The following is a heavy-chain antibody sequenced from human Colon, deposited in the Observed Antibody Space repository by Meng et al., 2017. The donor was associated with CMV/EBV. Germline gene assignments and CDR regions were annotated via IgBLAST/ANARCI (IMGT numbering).Heavy chain of an antibody. V-gene: IGHV3-7*01. CDR1: GFTFSSYW. J-gene: IGHJ6*02. CDR2: IKQDGSEK. D-gene: IGHD6-6*01. Sequence: GGSLRLSCAASGFTFSSYWMSWVRQAPGKGLEWVANIKQDGSEKYYVDSVKGRFTISRDNAKNSLYLQMNSLRAEDTAVYYCAKGGAARPVGYYYGMDVWGQGTTVTVSS. CDR3: AKGGAARPVGYYYGMDV.